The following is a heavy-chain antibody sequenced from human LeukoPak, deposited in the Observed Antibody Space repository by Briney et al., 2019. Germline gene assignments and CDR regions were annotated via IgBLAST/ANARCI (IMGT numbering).Heavy chain of an antibody. CDR2: MNPNSGNT. CDR1: GYTFTIYD. J-gene: IGHJ6*03. Sequence: ASVTVSCKASGYTFTIYDINWVRQATGQGREWMGWMNPNSGNTGYAQKFQGRVTMTRNTSISTAYMELSSLRSEDTAVYYCARRSGYYYMDVWGKGTTVTISS. D-gene: IGHD3-10*01. V-gene: IGHV1-8*01. CDR3: ARRSGYYYMDV.